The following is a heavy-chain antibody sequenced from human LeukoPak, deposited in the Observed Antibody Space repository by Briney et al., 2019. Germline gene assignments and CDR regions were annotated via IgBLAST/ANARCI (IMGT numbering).Heavy chain of an antibody. CDR2: INPNSGGT. Sequence: ASVKVSCKASGYTFTGYYMHRVRQAPGQGLEWMGWINPNSGGTNYAQKFQGRVTMTRDTSISTAYMELSRLRSDDTAVYYCARQVVPAAIFDYWGQGTLVTVSS. V-gene: IGHV1-2*02. CDR1: GYTFTGYY. D-gene: IGHD2-2*01. J-gene: IGHJ4*02. CDR3: ARQVVPAAIFDY.